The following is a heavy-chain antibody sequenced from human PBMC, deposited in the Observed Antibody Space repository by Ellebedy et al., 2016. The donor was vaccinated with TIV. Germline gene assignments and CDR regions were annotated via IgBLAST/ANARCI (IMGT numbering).Heavy chain of an antibody. CDR3: ARDQNWVFDS. D-gene: IGHD3-16*01. J-gene: IGHJ4*02. V-gene: IGHV3-48*02. CDR1: GFPFSNEP. CDR2: IRENDRIT. Sequence: GESLKISCAASGFPFSNEPMNWVRQAPGKGLEWVSHIRENDRITFYADSVQGRFTISRDNARNLLYLQMNSLRDEDTAVYYCARDQNWVFDSWGQGALVTVSS.